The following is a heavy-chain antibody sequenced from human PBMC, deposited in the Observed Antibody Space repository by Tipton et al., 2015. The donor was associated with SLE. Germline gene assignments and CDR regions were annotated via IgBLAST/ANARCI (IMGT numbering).Heavy chain of an antibody. CDR2: IYYSGST. CDR3: ARGAVLIQDNSWFDP. D-gene: IGHD2-21*01. Sequence: TLSLTCTVSGGSISSYYWSWIRQPPGKGLEWIGYIYYSGSTNYNPSLKSRVTISVDTSKNQFSLKLSSVTAADTAVYCCARGAVLIQDNSWFDPWGQGTPVTVSS. V-gene: IGHV4-59*01. J-gene: IGHJ5*02. CDR1: GGSISSYY.